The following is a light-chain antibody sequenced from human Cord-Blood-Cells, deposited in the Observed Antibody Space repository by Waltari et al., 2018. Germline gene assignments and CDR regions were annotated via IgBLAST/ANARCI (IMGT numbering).Light chain of an antibody. J-gene: IGKJ4*01. CDR1: QSVSSN. Sequence: EIVMTQSPATLSVSPGDRATLSCRASQSVSSNLALYQQKPGQAPRLLIYGASTRATGIPARFSGSGSGTEFTLTISSLQSEDFAVYYCQQYNNWPPLTFGGGTKVEIK. V-gene: IGKV3D-15*01. CDR3: QQYNNWPPLT. CDR2: GAS.